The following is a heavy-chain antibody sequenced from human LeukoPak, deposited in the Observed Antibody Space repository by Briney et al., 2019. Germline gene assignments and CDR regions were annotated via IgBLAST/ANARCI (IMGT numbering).Heavy chain of an antibody. CDR3: TKGRSNHY. CDR1: GFTFSDFW. Sequence: TGGSLRLSCAASGFTFSDFWMGWVRQAPGKGLEWVANISQGGSESYYVDSVEGRFTISRDNAKKSLFLQMNSLRAEDTAVYYCTKGRSNHYWGQGTLVTVST. J-gene: IGHJ4*02. CDR2: ISQGGSES. V-gene: IGHV3-7*01. D-gene: IGHD4-11*01.